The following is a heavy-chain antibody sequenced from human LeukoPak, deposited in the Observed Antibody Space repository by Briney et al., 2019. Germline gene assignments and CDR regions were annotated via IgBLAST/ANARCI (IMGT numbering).Heavy chain of an antibody. V-gene: IGHV1-2*02. D-gene: IGHD3-10*01. Sequence: ASVKVSCKASGYTFTGSYMHWVRQAPGQGLEWVGWINLNNGGTNHAQKFQGRVTMTSDTSISTAYMERSSLRFDDTAVYYCARTGGGPGRWGHNWFDPWGKGTLVTVSS. CDR3: ARTGGGPGRWGHNWFDP. CDR2: INLNNGGT. CDR1: GYTFTGSY. J-gene: IGHJ5*02.